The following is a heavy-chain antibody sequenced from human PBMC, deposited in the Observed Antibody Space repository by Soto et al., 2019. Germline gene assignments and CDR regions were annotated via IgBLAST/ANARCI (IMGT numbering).Heavy chain of an antibody. J-gene: IGHJ4*02. V-gene: IGHV1-69*12. CDR1: GGDLRNSG. Sequence: QVHLVQSGAEMKKPGSSVKVSCKVSGGDLRNSGISWVRQAPGQGLEWMGGIFPLVAMVDYSKKFQGRVTITADESTNTAYMDLGSLRSDDTAVYCCAKEDGAAFKSRGQGTLVIVSS. CDR3: AKEDGAAFKS. D-gene: IGHD1-26*01. CDR2: IFPLVAMV.